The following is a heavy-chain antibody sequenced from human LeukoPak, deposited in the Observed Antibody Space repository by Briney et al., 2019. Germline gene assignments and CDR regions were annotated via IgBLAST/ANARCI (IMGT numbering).Heavy chain of an antibody. CDR3: ARDGLYCTNGVCSSDI. CDR1: GYTFTSYG. J-gene: IGHJ3*02. D-gene: IGHD2-8*01. V-gene: IGHV1-18*01. CDR2: ISAYNGNT. Sequence: ASVKVSCKASGYTFTSYGISWVRQAPGQGLEWMGWISAYNGNTNYAQKLQGRVTMTRDTSTSTVYMELTSLRSEDTAVYYCARDGLYCTNGVCSSDIWGQGTLVTVSS.